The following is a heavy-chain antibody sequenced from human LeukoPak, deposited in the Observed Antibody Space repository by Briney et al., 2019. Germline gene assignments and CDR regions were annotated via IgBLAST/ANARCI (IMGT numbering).Heavy chain of an antibody. Sequence: PGGSLRLSCAASGFSFSNYAMSWVRQGQGKGLEWVSAISGSIGSTFYTDSVKGRFTISRDNSKNTLYLQMSSLRAEDTAVYYCVKDFVVVPGLVNYFDYWGQGTLVTVSS. D-gene: IGHD2-2*01. J-gene: IGHJ4*02. CDR2: ISGSIGST. CDR3: VKDFVVVPGLVNYFDY. V-gene: IGHV3-23*01. CDR1: GFSFSNYA.